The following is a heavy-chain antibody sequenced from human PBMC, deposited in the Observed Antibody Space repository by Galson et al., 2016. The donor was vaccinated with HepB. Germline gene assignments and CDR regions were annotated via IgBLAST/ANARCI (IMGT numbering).Heavy chain of an antibody. CDR3: ARVGYASGWYPPFNWLDP. J-gene: IGHJ5*02. CDR2: MLHSGNT. Sequence: SETLSLTCTVSGVSVSRSTYYWSWIRQPPGKGLEWIGYMLHSGNTNYNTSLKRRVTMSVDTSKSQFSLNLSSVTAADTAVYYCARVGYASGWYPPFNWLDPWGQGILVTVSS. D-gene: IGHD6-19*01. CDR1: GVSVSRSTYY. V-gene: IGHV4-61*01.